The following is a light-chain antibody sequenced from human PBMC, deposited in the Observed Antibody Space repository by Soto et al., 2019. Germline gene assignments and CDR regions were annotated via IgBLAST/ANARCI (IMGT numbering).Light chain of an antibody. Sequence: QSALTQPASVSGSPGQSITISCTGTSSDFGYYNSVSWYQQHPGKVPKLMLYDGSTRPSGVSNRFSGSKSGNTASLTISGLTAEDEADYYCSSHTTSNTLVFGTGTKVTVL. J-gene: IGLJ1*01. V-gene: IGLV2-14*03. CDR2: DGS. CDR1: SSDFGYYNS. CDR3: SSHTTSNTLV.